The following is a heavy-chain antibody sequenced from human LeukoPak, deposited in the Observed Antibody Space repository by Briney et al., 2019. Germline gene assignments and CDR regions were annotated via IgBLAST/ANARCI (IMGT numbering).Heavy chain of an antibody. Sequence: GGSLRLSCAASGFTFSSYGVHWVRQAPGKGLEWVAFIRYDGSNKYYADSVKGRFTISRDNSKNTLYLQMNSLRAEDTAVYYCAKGGSGYYYYYYMDVRGKGTTVTVSS. J-gene: IGHJ6*03. CDR1: GFTFSSYG. CDR3: AKGGSGYYYYYYMDV. D-gene: IGHD6-25*01. CDR2: IRYDGSNK. V-gene: IGHV3-30*02.